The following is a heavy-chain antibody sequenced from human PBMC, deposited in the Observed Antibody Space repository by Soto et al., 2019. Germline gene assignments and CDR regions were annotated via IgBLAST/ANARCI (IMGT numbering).Heavy chain of an antibody. Sequence: QVQLVQSGAEVKKPGSSVRVCCKASGGTFSSYAISWVRQAPGQGLEWMGGIIPIFGTANYAQKFQGRVTITADESTSTVYMELSSLRSEDTAVYYCARGGIAVATAGLPDYWGQGTLVTVSS. CDR1: GGTFSSYA. D-gene: IGHD6-19*01. CDR2: IIPIFGTA. CDR3: ARGGIAVATAGLPDY. V-gene: IGHV1-69*01. J-gene: IGHJ4*02.